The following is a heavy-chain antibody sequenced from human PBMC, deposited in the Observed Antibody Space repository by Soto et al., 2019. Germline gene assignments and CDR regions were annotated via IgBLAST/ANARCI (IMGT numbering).Heavy chain of an antibody. CDR2: IYATGTT. Sequence: PSETLSLTCTVSGASISGYYWSWIRKSAGKGLEWIGRIYATGTTDYNPSLKSRVMMSVDTSKKQFSLRLRSVTAADTAVYYCVRDGTKTLRDWFDPWGQGISVTVSS. CDR1: GASISGYY. V-gene: IGHV4-4*07. J-gene: IGHJ5*02. CDR3: VRDGTKTLRDWFDP. D-gene: IGHD1-1*01.